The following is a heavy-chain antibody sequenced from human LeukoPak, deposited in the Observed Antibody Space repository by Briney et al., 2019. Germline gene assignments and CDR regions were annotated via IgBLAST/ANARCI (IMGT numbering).Heavy chain of an antibody. CDR3: ARGGPWGTIVTAGPFDY. CDR2: ISSSSSYI. D-gene: IGHD2-2*01. CDR1: GFTFSSYS. V-gene: IGHV3-21*01. J-gene: IGHJ4*02. Sequence: GGSLRLSCAASGFTFSSYSMNWVRQAPGKGLEWVSSISSSSSYIYYADSVKGRFTISRDNAKNSLYLQMNSLRAEDTAVYYCARGGPWGTIVTAGPFDYWGQGTQVTVSS.